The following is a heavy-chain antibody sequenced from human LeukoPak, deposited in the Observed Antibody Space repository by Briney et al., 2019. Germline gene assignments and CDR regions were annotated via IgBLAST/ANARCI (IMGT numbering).Heavy chain of an antibody. CDR2: IYHSGST. D-gene: IGHD3-9*01. Sequence: ASETLSLTCAVSGGSINSSNWWSWVRQPPGKGLEWIGEIYHSGSTNYNPSLKSRVTISVDKSKNQFSLKLSSVTAADTAVYYCARARYDILTGYSPSYYFDYWGQGTLVTVSS. CDR1: GGSINSSNW. CDR3: ARARYDILTGYSPSYYFDY. J-gene: IGHJ4*02. V-gene: IGHV4-4*02.